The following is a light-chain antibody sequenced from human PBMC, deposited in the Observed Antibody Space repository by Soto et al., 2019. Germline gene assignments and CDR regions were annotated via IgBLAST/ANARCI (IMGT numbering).Light chain of an antibody. Sequence: DIQMTQSPSSLSASVGDRVSITCRASQNIRDSLNWYQQKPGQAPKLLIYATTHLQSGVPSRFSGSGSGTEFTLTISSLHPEDFATYFCQQNYNTPPYTFGQGTKLEIK. CDR3: QQNYNTPPYT. J-gene: IGKJ2*01. CDR1: QNIRDS. CDR2: ATT. V-gene: IGKV1-39*01.